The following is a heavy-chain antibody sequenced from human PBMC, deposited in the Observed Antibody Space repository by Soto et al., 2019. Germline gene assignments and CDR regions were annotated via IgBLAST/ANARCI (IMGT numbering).Heavy chain of an antibody. Sequence: QVQLQESGPGLVKPSGSLSLTCAVSGGSISSNNWWSWVRQPPGKGLEWIGEIYHSGSTNYNPSLKSRVTISVDKSKGQFSLKLNSVTAADTAVYYCARVNSESYYEEHWGQGTLVTVSS. CDR1: GGSISSNNW. CDR3: ARVNSESYYEEH. CDR2: IYHSGST. D-gene: IGHD1-26*01. V-gene: IGHV4-4*02. J-gene: IGHJ1*01.